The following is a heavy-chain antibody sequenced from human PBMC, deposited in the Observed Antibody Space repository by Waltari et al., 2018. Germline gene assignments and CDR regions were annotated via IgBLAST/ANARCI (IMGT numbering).Heavy chain of an antibody. D-gene: IGHD7-27*01. CDR2: VHQSGGP. V-gene: IGHV4-34*01. Sequence: QVQLQQWGAGLLEPSETLSLTCAVYGGSFCGYYWAWLRQSPGKGLHFIGEVHQSGGPNYNPSLGSRVTSSLDMAKNQFSLKVTSVTAADTAMYFCARGETGNFFFDDWGQGSQVTVSS. J-gene: IGHJ4*02. CDR1: GGSFCGYY. CDR3: ARGETGNFFFDD.